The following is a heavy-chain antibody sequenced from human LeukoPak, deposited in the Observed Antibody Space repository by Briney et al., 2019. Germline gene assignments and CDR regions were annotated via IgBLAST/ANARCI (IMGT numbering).Heavy chain of an antibody. CDR3: ARTRLNGNDPPDY. J-gene: IGHJ4*02. CDR2: IIPIFGTA. Sequence: ASVKVSCQASGGTLSSYATSWVGQAPGPGLAWMGRIIPIFGTANYAQKFQGRVTITTDKSTSTAYMELSSLRSEDTAVYYCARTRLNGNDPPDYWGQGTLVTVSS. V-gene: IGHV1-69*05. D-gene: IGHD1-1*01. CDR1: GGTLSSYA.